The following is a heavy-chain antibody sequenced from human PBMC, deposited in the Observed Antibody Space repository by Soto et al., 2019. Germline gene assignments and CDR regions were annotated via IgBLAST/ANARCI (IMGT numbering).Heavy chain of an antibody. CDR1: GGSISGYY. J-gene: IGHJ6*02. CDR3: ARDYYGSGSYYDYYYYYGMDV. Sequence: SETLSLTCTVSGGSISGYYWSWIRQPPGKGLEWIGYIYYSGSTNYNPSLNSRVTISVDTSRNQFSLKLSSLTAADTAVYYCARDYYGSGSYYDYYYYYGMDVWGQGTTVTVSS. D-gene: IGHD3-10*01. V-gene: IGHV4-59*01. CDR2: IYYSGST.